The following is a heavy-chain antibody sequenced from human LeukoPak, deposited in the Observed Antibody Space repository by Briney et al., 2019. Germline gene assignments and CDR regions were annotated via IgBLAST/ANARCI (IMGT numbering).Heavy chain of an antibody. CDR1: GGSISRGDYY. V-gene: IGHV4-30-4*01. J-gene: IGHJ4*02. CDR2: IYYSGST. Sequence: SETLSLTCTVSGGSISRGDYYWSWIRQPPGKGLEWIGYIYYSGSTYYNPSLKSRVTISVDTSKNQFSLKLSSVTAADTAVYYCARERINGGTGTYIFDYWGQGTLVTVSS. CDR3: ARERINGGTGTYIFDY. D-gene: IGHD3-10*01.